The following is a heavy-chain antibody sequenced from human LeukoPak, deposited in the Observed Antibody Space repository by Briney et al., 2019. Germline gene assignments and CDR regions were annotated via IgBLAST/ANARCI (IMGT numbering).Heavy chain of an antibody. CDR1: GISFSSYA. CDR3: AKGSQGLAVELDY. CDR2: ISGSGGST. J-gene: IGHJ4*02. V-gene: IGHV3-23*01. D-gene: IGHD6-19*01. Sequence: PGGSLRLSCAASGISFSSYAMSWVRQAPGKGLEWVSAISGSGGSTYYADSVKGRFTISRDNSKNTLYLQMNSLRAEDTAVYYCAKGSQGLAVELDYWGQGTLVTVSS.